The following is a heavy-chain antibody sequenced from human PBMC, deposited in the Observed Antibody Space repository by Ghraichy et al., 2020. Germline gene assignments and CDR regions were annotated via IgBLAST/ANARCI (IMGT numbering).Heavy chain of an antibody. V-gene: IGHV3-21*01. Sequence: GGSLRLSCAASEFTFSSYYMNWVRQAPGKGLEWVSSISSSSSYISYADSLKGRFTISRDNAKNSLYLQMNSLRAEDTAVYYCVRADYTVNYDGLNWFDPWGQGTLVTVSS. CDR1: EFTFSSYY. CDR2: ISSSSSYI. CDR3: VRADYTVNYDGLNWFDP. D-gene: IGHD1-7*01. J-gene: IGHJ5*02.